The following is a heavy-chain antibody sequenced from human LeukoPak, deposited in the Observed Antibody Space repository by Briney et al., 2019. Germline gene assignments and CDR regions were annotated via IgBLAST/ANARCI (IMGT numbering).Heavy chain of an antibody. Sequence: GASVKVSCKASGGTFSSYAISWVRQAPGQGLEWMGRIIPILGIANYAQKFQGRVTITADKSTSTAYMELSSLRSEDTAVYYCARGQGRELAADYWGQGTRVTVSS. CDR3: ARGQGRELAADY. CDR1: GGTFSSYA. V-gene: IGHV1-69*04. D-gene: IGHD1-26*01. J-gene: IGHJ4*02. CDR2: IIPILGIA.